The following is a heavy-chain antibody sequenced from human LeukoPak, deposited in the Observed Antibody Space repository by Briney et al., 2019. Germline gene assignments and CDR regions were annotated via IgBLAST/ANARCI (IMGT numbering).Heavy chain of an antibody. CDR1: GGSISSYY. CDR3: ARHSDSSGAFDY. D-gene: IGHD6-6*01. J-gene: IGHJ4*02. V-gene: IGHV4-59*08. CDR2: IYYSGST. Sequence: SETLSLTCSVSGGSISSYYWSWIRQPPGKGLEWIGYIYYSGSTNHNPSLKSRVTISVDTSKNQVSLKLSSVTAADTAVYYCARHSDSSGAFDYWGQGTLVTVSS.